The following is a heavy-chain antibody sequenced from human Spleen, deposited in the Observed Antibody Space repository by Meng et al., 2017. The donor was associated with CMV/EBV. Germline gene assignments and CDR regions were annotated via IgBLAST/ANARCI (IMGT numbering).Heavy chain of an antibody. D-gene: IGHD2-2*01. CDR1: GFTFTSYA. J-gene: IGHJ4*02. CDR3: AKGHIVVVPPALDY. CDR2: ITNTGVNT. Sequence: GESLKISCEASGFTFTSYAMSWVRQAPGQGLEWISTITNTGVNTYYADSVKGRFTISRDNSNNTLCLRMHSLRAEDTAIYYCAKGHIVVVPPALDYWGQGTLVTVSS. V-gene: IGHV3-23*01.